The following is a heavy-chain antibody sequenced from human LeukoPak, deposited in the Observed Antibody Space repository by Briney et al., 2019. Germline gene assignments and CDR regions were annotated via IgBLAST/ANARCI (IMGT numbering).Heavy chain of an antibody. CDR2: IYYSGST. CDR3: ARRSLWFGELSLYYFDY. CDR1: GGSISSSGYY. D-gene: IGHD3-10*01. V-gene: IGHV4-39*01. J-gene: IGHJ4*02. Sequence: PSETLSLTCTASGGSISSSGYYWGWIRQPPGKGLEWIGSIYYSGSTYYNPSLKSRVTISVDTSKNQFSLKLSSVTAADTAVYYCARRSLWFGELSLYYFDYWGQGTLVTVSS.